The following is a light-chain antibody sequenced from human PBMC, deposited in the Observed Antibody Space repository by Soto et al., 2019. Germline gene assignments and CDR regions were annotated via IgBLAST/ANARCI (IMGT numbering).Light chain of an antibody. V-gene: IGKV1-5*01. CDR3: QQYNTYSA. J-gene: IGKJ1*01. CDR2: DAS. Sequence: DIQMTQSPSTLSASVGDRVTITCRASQSVSNWLAWYQQKRGKAPELLIYDASSLKSGVPSRVSGSGSGTAFTLTISSLQPDDVATYYCQQYNTYSAFGQGTKVEIK. CDR1: QSVSNW.